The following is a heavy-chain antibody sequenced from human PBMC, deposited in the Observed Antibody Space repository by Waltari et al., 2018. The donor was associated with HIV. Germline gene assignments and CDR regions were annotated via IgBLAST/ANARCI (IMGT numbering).Heavy chain of an antibody. D-gene: IGHD6-19*01. CDR1: GFTFSVNS. Sequence: EVQLVESGGGLVQSGGSLRLSCAASGFTFSVNSMNWVRQAPGKVLYWVAYIKSRGDNIYYADSVKGRFTISRDNAKNSLYLQMNSLRAEDTAVYYCARGVGSSDWFTHRFDPWGQGTLVTVSS. J-gene: IGHJ5*02. CDR3: ARGVGSSDWFTHRFDP. CDR2: IKSRGDNI. V-gene: IGHV3-48*01.